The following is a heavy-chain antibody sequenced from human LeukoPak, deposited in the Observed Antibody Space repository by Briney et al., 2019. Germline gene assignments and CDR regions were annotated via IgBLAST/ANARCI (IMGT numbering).Heavy chain of an antibody. J-gene: IGHJ4*02. V-gene: IGHV4-4*07. CDR2: IYTSGST. Sequence: SETLSLTCTVSGGSISSYYWSWIRQPAGKGLEWIGRIYTSGSTNYNPSLNSRVTISVDKSKNYFSLKLSSVTAADTALYYCARXWQXCSVGSCSYYFDSWGRGALVTVSS. CDR3: ARXWQXCSVGSCSYYFDS. CDR1: GGSISSYY. D-gene: IGHD2-15*01.